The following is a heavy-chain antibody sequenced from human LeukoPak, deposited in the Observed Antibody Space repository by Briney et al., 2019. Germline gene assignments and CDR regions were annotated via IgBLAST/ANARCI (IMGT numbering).Heavy chain of an antibody. CDR1: GFTFSSYG. J-gene: IGHJ5*02. Sequence: GGSLRLSCAASGFTFSSYGIHWVRQAPVKGLEWVAFIRYDGSDKYFADIVKGRFTISRDNSKNTVYLQMNSLRVEDTAIYYCARDPLTGSYGVNWLDPWGQGTLVTVSS. D-gene: IGHD1-26*01. V-gene: IGHV3-30*02. CDR3: ARDPLTGSYGVNWLDP. CDR2: IRYDGSDK.